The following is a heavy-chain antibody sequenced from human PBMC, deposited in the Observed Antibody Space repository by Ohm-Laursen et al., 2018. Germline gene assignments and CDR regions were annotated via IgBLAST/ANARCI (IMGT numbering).Heavy chain of an antibody. J-gene: IGHJ4*02. CDR1: GFTFSGYW. D-gene: IGHD2-21*01. V-gene: IGHV3-7*01. Sequence: SLRLSCSASGFTFSGYWMSWVRQAPGKGLEWVANIKEDGSEKHYVDSVKGRFAISRDNAKNSLYLQMNSLRAEDTAVYYCARGGDIDYWGQGTLVTVSS. CDR2: IKEDGSEK. CDR3: ARGGDIDY.